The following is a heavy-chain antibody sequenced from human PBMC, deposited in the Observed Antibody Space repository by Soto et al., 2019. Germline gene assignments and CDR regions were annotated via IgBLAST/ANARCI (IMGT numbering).Heavy chain of an antibody. CDR2: ISSSSSYI. V-gene: IGHV3-21*01. D-gene: IGHD6-19*01. J-gene: IGHJ3*02. CDR3: ARGYSSGLRTDAFDI. Sequence: LYRLLQAPGKGLEWVSSISSSSSYIYYADSVKGRFTISRDNAKNSLYLQMNSLRAEDTAVYYCARGYSSGLRTDAFDIWGQGTMVTVSS.